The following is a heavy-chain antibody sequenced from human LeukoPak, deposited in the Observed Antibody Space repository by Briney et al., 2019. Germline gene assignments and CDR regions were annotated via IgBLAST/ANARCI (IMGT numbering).Heavy chain of an antibody. D-gene: IGHD3-9*01. CDR1: GGSISSSSYY. V-gene: IGHV4-39*07. J-gene: IGHJ3*02. CDR3: ARAAYYDILTGYYGTHAFDI. Sequence: SETLSLTCTVSGGSISSSSYYWGWLRQPPGKGLEWIGSIYYSGSTYYNPSLKSRVTISVDTSKNQFSLKLSSVTAADTAVYYCARAAYYDILTGYYGTHAFDIWGQGTMVTVSS. CDR2: IYYSGST.